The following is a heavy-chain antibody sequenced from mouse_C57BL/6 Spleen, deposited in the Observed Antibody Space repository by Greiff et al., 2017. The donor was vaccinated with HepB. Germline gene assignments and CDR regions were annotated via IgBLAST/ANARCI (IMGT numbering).Heavy chain of an antibody. Sequence: EVMLVESGGGLVKPGGSLKLSCAASGFTFSSYAMSWVRQTPEKRLEWVATISDGGSYTYYPDKVKGRFTISRDNAKNNLYLQMSHLKSEDTAMYYCARGLGRYAMDYWGQGTSVTVSS. CDR3: ARGLGRYAMDY. CDR1: GFTFSSYA. CDR2: ISDGGSYT. J-gene: IGHJ4*01. D-gene: IGHD4-1*01. V-gene: IGHV5-4*03.